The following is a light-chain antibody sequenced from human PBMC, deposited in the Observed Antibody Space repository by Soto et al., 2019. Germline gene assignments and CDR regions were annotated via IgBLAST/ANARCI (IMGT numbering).Light chain of an antibody. V-gene: IGKV3-11*01. CDR3: QQRSNF. CDR1: QSVGSY. Sequence: EIVLTQSPATLSLSPGERATLSCRASQSVGSYLAWYQQKPGQAPRLLIYDASNRATGIPARFSGSGSGTDFTLTISSLEPEDFAVYYCQQRSNFFGGGTKVEIK. CDR2: DAS. J-gene: IGKJ4*01.